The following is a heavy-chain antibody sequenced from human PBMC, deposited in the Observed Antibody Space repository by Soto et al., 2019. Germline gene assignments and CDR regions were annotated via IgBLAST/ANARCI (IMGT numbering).Heavy chain of an antibody. Sequence: GESLKISCKGSGYTFTNNWIGWVRQKPGKGLEWMGLIHPRDSDARYSPSFQGQVTLSADRSTSTAYLQWTSVQASDSAMYYCVRQGVRSSGWFDLWGQGTQVTSPQ. CDR2: IHPRDSDA. J-gene: IGHJ5*02. CDR3: VRQGVRSSGWFDL. V-gene: IGHV5-51*01. D-gene: IGHD3-22*01. CDR1: GYTFTNNW.